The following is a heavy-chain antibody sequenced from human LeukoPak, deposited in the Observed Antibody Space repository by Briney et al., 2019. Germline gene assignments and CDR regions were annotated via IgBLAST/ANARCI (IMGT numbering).Heavy chain of an antibody. J-gene: IGHJ3*02. CDR3: AKGESFAFAT. Sequence: GGSLRLSCTTSGFTFSRYDMQWVRQAPGKGLEWVSGISRSGPTYYRDSVRGRFTISRDNSKNTLYLQMNSLRAEDTAVYYCAKGESFAFATWGQGTMVTVSS. D-gene: IGHD2-21*01. CDR1: GFTFSRYD. CDR2: ISRSGPT. V-gene: IGHV3-23*01.